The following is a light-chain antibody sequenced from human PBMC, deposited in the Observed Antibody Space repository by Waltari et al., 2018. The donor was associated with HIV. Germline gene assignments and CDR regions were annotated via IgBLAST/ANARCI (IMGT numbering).Light chain of an antibody. J-gene: IGKJ4*01. CDR2: TAS. CDR1: QDLRNY. V-gene: IGKV1-8*01. Sequence: AIRTTQSPSSFSASTGDRVTITCRASQDLRNYLAWYQQKPGKAPKLLIYTASTLQSGVPSRFSGSGSGTDFTLTISGLQSEDFATYYCQQYYNYPLTLGGGTKVEI. CDR3: QQYYNYPLT.